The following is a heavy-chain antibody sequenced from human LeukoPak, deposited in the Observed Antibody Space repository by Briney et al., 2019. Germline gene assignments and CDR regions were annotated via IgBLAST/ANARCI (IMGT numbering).Heavy chain of an antibody. D-gene: IGHD1-26*01. Sequence: GASVEVSCKASGYTFTSYAMHWVRQAPGQGLEWMGWINAGNGNTKYSQKFQGRVTITRDTSASTAYMELSSLRSEDTAVYYCARVVGATLFDYWGQGTLVTVSS. V-gene: IGHV1-3*01. CDR2: INAGNGNT. CDR3: ARVVGATLFDY. J-gene: IGHJ4*02. CDR1: GYTFTSYA.